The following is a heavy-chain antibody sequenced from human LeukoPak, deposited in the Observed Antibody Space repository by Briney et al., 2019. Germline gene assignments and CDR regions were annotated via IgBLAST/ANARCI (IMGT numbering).Heavy chain of an antibody. Sequence: SETLSLTCTVSGDSLYGFLWSWIRLTPEKGLEWIAHIHDSGRTAYNPSLRRRVTISLDMSKNQFFLKVNSVTAADTATYYCARHRDGRSDPLLYWRRGILVTVSS. CDR3: ARHRDGRSDPLLY. J-gene: IGHJ4*02. CDR2: IHDSGRT. CDR1: GDSLYGFL. V-gene: IGHV4-59*08. D-gene: IGHD1-26*01.